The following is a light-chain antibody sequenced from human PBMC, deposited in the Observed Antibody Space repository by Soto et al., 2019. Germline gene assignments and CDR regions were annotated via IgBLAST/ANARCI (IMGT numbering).Light chain of an antibody. V-gene: IGLV2-8*01. CDR3: SSYEGSNNLVL. Sequence: QSALTQPPSASGSPGQSVTISCTGSSSDVGGYNYVSWYQQHPGKAPKLMIYKVNKRPSGVPNRFSGSKSGNTASLTVSGLQAEDEAEYYCSSYEGSNNLVLFGGGTKLTVL. J-gene: IGLJ2*01. CDR2: KVN. CDR1: SSDVGGYNY.